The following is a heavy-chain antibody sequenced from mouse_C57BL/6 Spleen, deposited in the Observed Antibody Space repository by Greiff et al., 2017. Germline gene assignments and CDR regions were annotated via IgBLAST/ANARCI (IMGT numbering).Heavy chain of an antibody. V-gene: IGHV3-6*01. CDR1: GYSITSGYY. J-gene: IGHJ1*03. CDR3: ARDYYGSSWDFDV. D-gene: IGHD1-1*01. Sequence: EVKLQESGPGLVKPSQSLSLTCSVTGYSITSGYYWNWIRQFPGNKLEWMGYISYDGSNNYNPSLKNRISITRDTSKNQFFLKLNSVTTEDTATYYCARDYYGSSWDFDVWGTGTTVTVSS. CDR2: ISYDGSN.